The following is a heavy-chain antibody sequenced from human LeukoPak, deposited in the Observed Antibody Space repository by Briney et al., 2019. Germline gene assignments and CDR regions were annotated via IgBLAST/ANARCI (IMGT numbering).Heavy chain of an antibody. CDR3: ARQNPDYYDSSGYTY. V-gene: IGHV1-18*01. D-gene: IGHD3-22*01. CDR2: ISAYNGNT. Sequence: ASVKVSCKASGYTFTSYGISWVRQAPGQGLEWMGWISAYNGNTNYAQELQGRVTMTTDTSTSTAYMELRSLRSDDTAVYYCARQNPDYYDSSGYTYWGQGTLVTVSS. CDR1: GYTFTSYG. J-gene: IGHJ4*02.